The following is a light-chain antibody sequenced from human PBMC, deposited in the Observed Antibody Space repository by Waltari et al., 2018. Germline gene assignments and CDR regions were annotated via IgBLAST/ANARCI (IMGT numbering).Light chain of an antibody. CDR1: SSDVGGYDY. V-gene: IGLV2-14*01. Sequence: QSALTQPASVSGSPGQSLTISCTASSSDVGGYDYVSWYQQHPGKAPKLMIYGVTGRPSGVSNRFSGSKSGNTASLTISGLQAEDEADYYCSSYTTTSSLVFATGTKVTVL. CDR3: SSYTTTSSLV. CDR2: GVT. J-gene: IGLJ1*01.